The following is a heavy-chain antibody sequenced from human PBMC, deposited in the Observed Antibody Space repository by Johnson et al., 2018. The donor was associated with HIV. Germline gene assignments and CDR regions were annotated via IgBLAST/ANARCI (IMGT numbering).Heavy chain of an antibody. CDR1: RFTFSNYG. D-gene: IGHD6-13*01. V-gene: IGHV3-30*02. Sequence: QVQLVESGGGVVQPGGSLRLSCAASRFTFSNYGMHWVRQAPDKGLESVAFIRYDGSNKYYVDSVKSRSTISRDNSKNTLYLQMNSLSAEDTAVYYCAKDPPYSSHRDDGFDVWGQGTMVTVSS. CDR2: IRYDGSNK. CDR3: AKDPPYSSHRDDGFDV. J-gene: IGHJ3*01.